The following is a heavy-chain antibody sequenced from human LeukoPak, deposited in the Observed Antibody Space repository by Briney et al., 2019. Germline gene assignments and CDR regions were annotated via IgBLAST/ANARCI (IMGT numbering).Heavy chain of an antibody. V-gene: IGHV4-39*01. D-gene: IGHD3-22*01. J-gene: IGHJ3*02. Sequence: SETLSLTCSVSGGSISNNKDYWGWIRLPPGQGLGWIGSIYYSGNPSYNPSLKSRVTISVDTSKNQFSLRLNSVTAADTAVYYCARYPYDSSVRRWVAFDIWGQGTMVTVSS. CDR3: ARYPYDSSVRRWVAFDI. CDR1: GGSISNNKDY. CDR2: IYYSGNP.